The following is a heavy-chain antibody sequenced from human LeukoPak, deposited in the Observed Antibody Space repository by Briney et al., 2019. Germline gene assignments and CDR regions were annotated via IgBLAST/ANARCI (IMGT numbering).Heavy chain of an antibody. CDR1: GGSFSGYY. CDR3: ARGILLLWFGELSLGNWFDP. J-gene: IGHJ5*02. Sequence: QPSETLSLTCAVYGGSFSGYYWSWIRQPPGKGLEWIGEINHSGSTNYNPSLKSRVTISVDTSKNQFSLKLSSVTAADTAVYYCARGILLLWFGELSLGNWFDPWGQGTLVTVSS. V-gene: IGHV4-34*01. D-gene: IGHD3-10*01. CDR2: INHSGST.